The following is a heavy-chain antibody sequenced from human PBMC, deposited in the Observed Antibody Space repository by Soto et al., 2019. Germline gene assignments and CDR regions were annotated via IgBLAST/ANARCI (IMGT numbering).Heavy chain of an antibody. CDR1: GFTFSSYW. D-gene: IGHD6-19*01. Sequence: GGSLRLSCAASGFTFSSYWMHWVRQAPGKGLVWVSRINSDGSSTSYADSVKGRFTISRDNAKNTLYLQMNSLRAEDTAVYYCARRMASSGWYNPMGLDYWGQGTLVTVSS. J-gene: IGHJ4*02. CDR2: INSDGSST. V-gene: IGHV3-74*01. CDR3: ARRMASSGWYNPMGLDY.